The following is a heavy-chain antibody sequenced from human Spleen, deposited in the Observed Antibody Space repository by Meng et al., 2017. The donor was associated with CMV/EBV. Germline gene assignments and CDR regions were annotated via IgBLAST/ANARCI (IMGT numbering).Heavy chain of an antibody. CDR3: TRVFAGEYYVFDGYFDP. CDR1: SISSGSCY. J-gene: IGHJ5*02. D-gene: IGHD5-24*01. CDR2: IYYRGNS. Sequence: SISSGSCYWGWIRQHPGKDLEWIKYIYYRGNSYYDPCLKSRVTISVDTSKSQFSLKLTSVTTADTAVYYCTRVFAGEYYVFDGYFDPWGQGTLVTVSS. V-gene: IGHV4-31*02.